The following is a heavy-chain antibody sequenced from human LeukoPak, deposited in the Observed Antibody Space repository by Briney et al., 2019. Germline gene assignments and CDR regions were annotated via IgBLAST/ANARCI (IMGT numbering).Heavy chain of an antibody. J-gene: IGHJ5*02. CDR2: IYYSGST. CDR3: ARDGVVVPAAISNWFDP. Sequence: SETLSLTCTVSGGSISSSSYYWGWIRQPPGKGLEWIGSIYYSGSTYYNPSLKSRVTISVDTSKNQFSLKLSSVTAADTAVYYCARDGVVVPAAISNWFDPWGREPWSPSPQ. CDR1: GGSISSSSYY. V-gene: IGHV4-39*07. D-gene: IGHD2-2*02.